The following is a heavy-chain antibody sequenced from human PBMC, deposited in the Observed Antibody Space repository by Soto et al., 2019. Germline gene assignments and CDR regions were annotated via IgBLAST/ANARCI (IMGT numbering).Heavy chain of an antibody. Sequence: QVQLQESGPGLVKPSETLSLTCSVSGGSIGSYYWSWIRQPPGKGLEWIGYIYYSGSTNYNPSLKRRVTISVDTSKNQFSLKLSSVTAADTAVYYCARGGWRQIDYWGQGTRVTVSS. D-gene: IGHD3-3*01. J-gene: IGHJ4*02. CDR2: IYYSGST. CDR3: ARGGWRQIDY. V-gene: IGHV4-59*08. CDR1: GGSIGSYY.